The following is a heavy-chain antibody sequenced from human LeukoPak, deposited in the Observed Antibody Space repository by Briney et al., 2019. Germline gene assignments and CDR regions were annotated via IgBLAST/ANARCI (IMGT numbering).Heavy chain of an antibody. CDR1: EFSVGSNY. CDR2: IYSGGST. Sequence: GGSLRLSCAASEFSVGSNYMTWVRQAPGKGLEWVSLIYSGGSTYYADSVKGRFTISRDNARNSLYLQMNSLRVEDTAVYYCARDPYSGTYGNTYYYYMDVWGKGTTVTISS. CDR3: ARDPYSGTYGNTYYYYMDV. D-gene: IGHD1-26*01. J-gene: IGHJ6*03. V-gene: IGHV3-66*01.